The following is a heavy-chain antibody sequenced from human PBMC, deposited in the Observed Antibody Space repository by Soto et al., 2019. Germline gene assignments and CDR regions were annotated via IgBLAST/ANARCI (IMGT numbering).Heavy chain of an antibody. V-gene: IGHV4-4*02. CDR1: SGSISSSNW. D-gene: IGHD3-10*01. J-gene: IGHJ6*03. Sequence: SETLSLTCAVSSGSISSSNWWSWVRQPPGKGLEWIGEIYHSGSTNYNPSLKSRVTISVDKSKNQFSLKLSSVTAADTAVYYCPRVRGGSFYYYYMDVWGKGTTVTVSS. CDR2: IYHSGST. CDR3: PRVRGGSFYYYYMDV.